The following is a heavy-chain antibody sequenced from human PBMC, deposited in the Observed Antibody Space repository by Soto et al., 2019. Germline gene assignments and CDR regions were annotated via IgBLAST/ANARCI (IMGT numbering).Heavy chain of an antibody. CDR2: ISAYNGNT. D-gene: IGHD2-15*01. J-gene: IGHJ4*02. CDR1: GYTFTSYG. Sequence: ASVKVSCKASGYTFTSYGISWVRQAPGQGLEWMGWISAYNGNTNYAQKLQGRVTMTTDTSTSTAYMELRSLRSDDTAVYYCARVALVVVAATLIGYWGQGNLVTVSS. V-gene: IGHV1-18*01. CDR3: ARVALVVVAATLIGY.